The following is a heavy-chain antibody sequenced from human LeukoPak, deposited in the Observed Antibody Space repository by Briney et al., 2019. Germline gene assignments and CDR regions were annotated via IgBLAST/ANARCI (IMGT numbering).Heavy chain of an antibody. V-gene: IGHV3-23*01. CDR3: AKDDDWGRYKH. CDR1: GFTFSSHG. D-gene: IGHD3-16*01. J-gene: IGHJ1*01. CDR2: ISPSGDIT. Sequence: GGTLRLSCAASGFTFSSHGMNWVRQAPGKGLEWVSGISPSGDITYYTDSVRGRFTISRDNFKNTLSLQVNSLRAEDTAMYYCAKDDDWGRYKHWGQGTLVTVSS.